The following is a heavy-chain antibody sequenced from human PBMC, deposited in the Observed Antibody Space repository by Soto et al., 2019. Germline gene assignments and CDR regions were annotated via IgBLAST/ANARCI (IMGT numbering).Heavy chain of an antibody. J-gene: IGHJ4*02. CDR2: INPNSGGT. V-gene: IGHV1-2*04. D-gene: IGHD5-12*01. CDR1: GYTFTGYY. Sequence: GASVKVSCKASGYTFTGYYMHWVRQAPGQGLEWMGWINPNSGGTNYAQKFQGWVTMTRDTSISTAYMELSRLRSDDTAVYYCAREDSGYGRYFDYWGQGTLVTGSS. CDR3: AREDSGYGRYFDY.